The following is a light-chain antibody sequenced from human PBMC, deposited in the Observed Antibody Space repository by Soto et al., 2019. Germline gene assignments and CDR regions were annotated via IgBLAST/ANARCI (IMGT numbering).Light chain of an antibody. J-gene: IGKJ1*01. CDR3: QQYGSSPRT. Sequence: GTLSLSPGERATLSCRASQSVSSTYLAWYQQKPGQAPSLLMYGASRRATGIPERFSGSGSGTDFTLTISRLEPEDFAVSYCQQYGSSPRTFGQGTKVDIK. CDR2: GAS. CDR1: QSVSSTY. V-gene: IGKV3-20*01.